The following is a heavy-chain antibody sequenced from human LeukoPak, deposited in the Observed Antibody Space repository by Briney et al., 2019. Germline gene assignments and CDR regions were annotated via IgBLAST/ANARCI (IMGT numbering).Heavy chain of an antibody. CDR3: ARAPFYYDSSGYYYYNWFDP. V-gene: IGHV4-59*01. D-gene: IGHD3-22*01. CDR2: IYYSGST. CDR1: GGSISSYY. Sequence: SETLSLTCTVPGGSISSYYWSWIRQPPGKGLEWIGYIYYSGSTNYNPSLKSRVTISVDTSKNQFSLKLSSVTAADTAVYYCARAPFYYDSSGYYYYNWFDPWGQGTLVTVSS. J-gene: IGHJ5*02.